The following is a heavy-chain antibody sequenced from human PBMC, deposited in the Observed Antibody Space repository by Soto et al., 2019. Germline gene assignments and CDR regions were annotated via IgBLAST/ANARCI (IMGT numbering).Heavy chain of an antibody. Sequence: QVQLVQSGAEVKKPGASVKVSCKASGYTFTDYYIHWVRQAPGQGLEWMGWMSPDSGGTNYAQNFHGRVTMPRDTSVSTASMELSSLTSDDTAVYSCARGLLDILSGFDYWGQGTLVPVSS. D-gene: IGHD3-9*01. J-gene: IGHJ4*02. V-gene: IGHV1-2*02. CDR1: GYTFTDYY. CDR3: ARGLLDILSGFDY. CDR2: MSPDSGGT.